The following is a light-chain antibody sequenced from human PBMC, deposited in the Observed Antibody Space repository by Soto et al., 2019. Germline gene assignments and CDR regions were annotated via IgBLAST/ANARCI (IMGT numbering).Light chain of an antibody. V-gene: IGLV2-14*01. CDR3: SSYTSSSSYV. J-gene: IGLJ1*01. CDR2: DVT. CDR1: SSDVGGYKY. Sequence: QSALTQPASVSGSPGQSITISCTGTSSDVGGYKYVSWYQQHPDKAPKLIIYDVTNRPSGISNRFSGSKSGNTASLTISGLQAEDEAYYYRSSYTSSSSYVFGTGTKHTV.